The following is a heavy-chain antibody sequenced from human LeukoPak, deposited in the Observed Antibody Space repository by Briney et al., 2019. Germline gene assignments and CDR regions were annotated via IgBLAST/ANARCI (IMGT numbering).Heavy chain of an antibody. D-gene: IGHD3/OR15-3a*01. CDR1: RGTFSSYA. CDR2: VIPIFGTA. V-gene: IGHV1-69*01. J-gene: IGHJ4*02. Sequence: SVKVSCKASRGTFSSYAISWVRQAPGQGLEWMGGVIPIFGTANYAQKFQGRVTITADESTSTAYMELSSLRSEDTAVYCCARSRGDGLLGIDYWGQGTLVTVSS. CDR3: ARSRGDGLLGIDY.